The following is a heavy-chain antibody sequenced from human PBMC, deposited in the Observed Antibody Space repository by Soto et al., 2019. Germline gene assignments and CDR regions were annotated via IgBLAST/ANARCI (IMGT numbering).Heavy chain of an antibody. CDR2: VTWNSVAT. CDR3: VKEGGMKYFDF. V-gene: IGHV3-9*01. D-gene: IGHD3-16*01. J-gene: IGHJ2*01. CDR1: GFIFDDHA. Sequence: GGSLRLSCTASGFIFDDHAMHWVRQAPGKGLEWVAGVTWNSVATGYADSVKGRFTISRDNAKNSLYLQMNSLSAEDTAVYFCVKEGGMKYFDFWGRGTVVTVSS.